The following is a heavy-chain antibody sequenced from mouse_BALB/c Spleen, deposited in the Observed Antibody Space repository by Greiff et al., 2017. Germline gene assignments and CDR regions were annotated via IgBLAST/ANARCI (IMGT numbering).Heavy chain of an antibody. CDR2: INPSNGGT. V-gene: IGHV1S81*02. Sequence: VKVVESGAELVKPGASVKLSCKASGYTFTSYYMYWVKQRPGQGLEWIGEINPSNGGTNFNEKFKSKATLTVDKSSSTAYMQLSSLTSEDSAVYYCTRRRVYYAMDYWGQGTSVTVSS. CDR1: GYTFTSYY. CDR3: TRRRVYYAMDY. J-gene: IGHJ4*01.